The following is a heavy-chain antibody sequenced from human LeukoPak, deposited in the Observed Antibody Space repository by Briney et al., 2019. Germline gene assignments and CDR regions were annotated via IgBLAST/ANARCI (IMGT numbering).Heavy chain of an antibody. Sequence: GGSLRLSCAASGFTFSSFGPSWVRQAPGKGLEWVSAISGSGGSTYYADSVKGRFTISRDNSKNTLYLQMNSLRAEDTALYYCAGGAGVYYYGMDVWGQGTSVTVSS. CDR1: GFTFSSFG. J-gene: IGHJ6*02. CDR3: AGGAGVYYYGMDV. V-gene: IGHV3-23*01. CDR2: ISGSGGST.